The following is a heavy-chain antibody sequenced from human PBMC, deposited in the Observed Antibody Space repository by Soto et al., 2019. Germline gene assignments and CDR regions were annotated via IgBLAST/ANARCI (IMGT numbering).Heavy chain of an antibody. J-gene: IGHJ6*02. Sequence: GGILRLSCPAGGLTITRCSTKPVRQDPGKGLDWVSSISSSSSYIYYADSVKGRFTISRDNAKNSLYLQMNSLRDEDTAVYYCATGPLLSYYYGMDVWGQGTPVTVSS. CDR2: ISSSSSYI. CDR1: GLTITRCS. CDR3: ATGPLLSYYYGMDV. D-gene: IGHD2-8*01. V-gene: IGHV3-21*01.